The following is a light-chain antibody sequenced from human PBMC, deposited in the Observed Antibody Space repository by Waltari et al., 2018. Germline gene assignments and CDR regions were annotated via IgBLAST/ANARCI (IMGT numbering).Light chain of an antibody. Sequence: QSVLTQPPSVSGAPGQMVTISCTGSSSNIGADYDVHWYQQFPGTAPKLLIYDNTNRPAGVPDRFSGSKSGTSASLAITGLQAEDESDYYCQSYDSSLRGSVFGGGTKLTVL. CDR3: QSYDSSLRGSV. CDR2: DNT. J-gene: IGLJ3*02. CDR1: SSNIGADYD. V-gene: IGLV1-40*01.